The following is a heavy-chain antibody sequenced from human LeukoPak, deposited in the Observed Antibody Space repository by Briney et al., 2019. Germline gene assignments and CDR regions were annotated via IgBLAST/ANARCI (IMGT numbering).Heavy chain of an antibody. V-gene: IGHV3-7*01. CDR2: IKQDGSEK. CDR3: ARYRGTAHYYYYYMDV. J-gene: IGHJ6*03. D-gene: IGHD2-21*02. Sequence: GSLRLSCAASGFTFSSYWMSWVRQAPGKGLEWVANIKQDGSEKYYVDSVKGRITISRDNAKNSLYLQMNSLRGEDTAVYYCARYRGTAHYYYYYMDVWGKGTTVTVSS. CDR1: GFTFSSYW.